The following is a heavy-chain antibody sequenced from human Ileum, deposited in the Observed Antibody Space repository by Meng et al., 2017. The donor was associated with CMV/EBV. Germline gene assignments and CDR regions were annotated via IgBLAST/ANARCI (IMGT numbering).Heavy chain of an antibody. J-gene: IGHJ5*02. CDR3: IKDIVGGNGP. CDR2: LRSDRDSG. V-gene: IGHV3-30*02. D-gene: IGHD1-26*01. Sequence: GESLKISCTASGFALSNYAMHWVRQAPGKGLQWVSLLRSDRDSGYYADSVRGRFTISRDNSKNTLYLQMSSLRVEDTAVYYCIKDIVGGNGPWGQGTLVTVS. CDR1: GFALSNYA.